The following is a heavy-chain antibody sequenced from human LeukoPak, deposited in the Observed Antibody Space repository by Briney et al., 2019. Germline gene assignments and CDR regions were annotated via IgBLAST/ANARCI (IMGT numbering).Heavy chain of an antibody. CDR2: IRGSGGST. CDR1: GFTFSSYA. D-gene: IGHD6-6*01. CDR3: SKDFPLVRGNIDY. J-gene: IGHJ4*02. V-gene: IGHV3-23*01. Sequence: GGSLRLSCAASGFTFSSYAMSWARQAPGKGLEWVTEIRGSGGSTYYADSVKGRFTISRDNSKNTLYLQMNSLGAEDTAVYYCSKDFPLVRGNIDYWGQGTLVTVSS.